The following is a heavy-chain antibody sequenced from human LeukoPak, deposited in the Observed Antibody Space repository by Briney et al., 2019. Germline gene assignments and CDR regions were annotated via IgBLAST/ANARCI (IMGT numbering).Heavy chain of an antibody. J-gene: IGHJ4*02. CDR3: ARDSCLIKTCLDY. V-gene: IGHV3-33*01. Sequence: GGSLRLSCATSGFIFSHFGMHWVRQAPGKGLEWVAAIQSDGSQEYFADSVKGRSTISRDKSKGTMYLQIDTLRAEDTAVYYCARDSCLIKTCLDYWGQGTLVTVSS. CDR1: GFIFSHFG. CDR2: IQSDGSQE. D-gene: IGHD3-10*01.